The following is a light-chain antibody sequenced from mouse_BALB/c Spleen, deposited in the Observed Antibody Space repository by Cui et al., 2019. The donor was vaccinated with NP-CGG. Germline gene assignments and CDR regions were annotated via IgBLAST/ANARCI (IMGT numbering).Light chain of an antibody. Sequence: QAVVTQESALTTSPGETVTLTCRSSTGAVTTSNYANWVQERPDHLFTGLIGGTNNRPPGVPARFSGSLIGDKAALTITGAQTEDEAVYFCALWYSNHWVFGGGNQTDCP. J-gene: IGLJ1*01. CDR2: GTN. V-gene: IGLV1*01. CDR1: TGAVTTSNY. CDR3: ALWYSNHWV.